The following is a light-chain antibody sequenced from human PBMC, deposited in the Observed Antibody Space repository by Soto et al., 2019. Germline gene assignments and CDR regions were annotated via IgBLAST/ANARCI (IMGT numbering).Light chain of an antibody. Sequence: QSVLTQPPSVSAAPGQKVTISCSGSSSNLGNNYVSWYQHLPGTAPKLLIYDTNKRPSGIPDRFSGSKSGTSATLGVTGLQTGDEADYYCGTWDSSLSAWVFGGGTKVTVL. V-gene: IGLV1-51*01. CDR3: GTWDSSLSAWV. CDR2: DTN. CDR1: SSNLGNNY. J-gene: IGLJ3*02.